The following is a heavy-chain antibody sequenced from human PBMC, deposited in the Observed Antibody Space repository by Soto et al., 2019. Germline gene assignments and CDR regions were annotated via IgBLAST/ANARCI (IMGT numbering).Heavy chain of an antibody. Sequence: SGKVSCKASRYTFTGYNVHWVREAPGQGLEGMGWFNREPGGTSYAQKFQGRVTLSRDTSNNAACLELSRLRFDDAAVFFCARERYQVISDGMDVWGQGTTVTVS. CDR1: RYTFTGYN. V-gene: IGHV1-2*02. J-gene: IGHJ6*02. CDR2: FNREPGGT. D-gene: IGHD2-2*01. CDR3: ARERYQVISDGMDV.